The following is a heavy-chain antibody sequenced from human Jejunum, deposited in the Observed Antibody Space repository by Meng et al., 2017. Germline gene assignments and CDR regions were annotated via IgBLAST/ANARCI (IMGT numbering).Heavy chain of an antibody. CDR2: IYNTGST. CDR1: GYSITSGYY. Sequence: SETLSLTCTVSGYSITSGYYWGWVRQPPGKGLEWIGSIYNTGSTSYKSSLKSRVTISVDTSKNQFSLRLSSVTDGDTAFHYCARGPNYGSGSYYNFDRWGRGTLVTVAS. CDR3: ARGPNYGSGSYYNFDR. J-gene: IGHJ4*02. D-gene: IGHD3-10*01. V-gene: IGHV4-38-2*02.